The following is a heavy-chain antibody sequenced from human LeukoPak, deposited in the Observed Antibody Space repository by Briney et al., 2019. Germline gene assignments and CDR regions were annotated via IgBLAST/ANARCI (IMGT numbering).Heavy chain of an antibody. D-gene: IGHD7-27*01. J-gene: IGHJ6*02. CDR1: GFTFKSYT. Sequence: PGGSLRLSCAASGFTFKSYTMSWVRQAPGKGLEWVSGIGASGSSSYYADSVEGRLTISRDNSKNTLYLQMNSLRADDTAVYYCAKFLGSYYYYGLDVWGQGTTVTVSS. CDR3: AKFLGSYYYYGLDV. CDR2: IGASGSSS. V-gene: IGHV3-23*01.